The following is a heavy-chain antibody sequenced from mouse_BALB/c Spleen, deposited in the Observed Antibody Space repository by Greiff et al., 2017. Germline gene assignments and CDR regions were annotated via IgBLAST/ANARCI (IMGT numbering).Heavy chain of an antibody. J-gene: IGHJ1*01. CDR3: ARDRATAWYFDV. CDR1: GFTFSDYY. V-gene: IGHV5-4*02. CDR2: ISDGGSYT. Sequence: EVQRVESGGGLVKPGGSLKLSCAASGFTFSDYYMYWVRQTPEKRLEWVATISDGGSYTYYPDSVKGRFTISRDNAKNNLYLQMSSLKSEDTAMYYCARDRATAWYFDVWGAGTTVTVSS. D-gene: IGHD3-3*01.